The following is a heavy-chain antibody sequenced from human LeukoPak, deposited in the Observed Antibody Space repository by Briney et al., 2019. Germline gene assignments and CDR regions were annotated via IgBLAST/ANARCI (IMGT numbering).Heavy chain of an antibody. J-gene: IGHJ3*02. D-gene: IGHD3-22*01. CDR1: GYSFTSYW. CDR3: ARRGVDSSGYRDAFDI. Sequence: GESLKISCKGSGYSFTSYWIGWVRQMPGKGLEWMGIIYPGDSDTRYSPSFQGQVTISADKSISTAYLQWSSLKASDTAMYYCARRGVDSSGYRDAFDIWGQGTMVTVSS. CDR2: IYPGDSDT. V-gene: IGHV5-51*01.